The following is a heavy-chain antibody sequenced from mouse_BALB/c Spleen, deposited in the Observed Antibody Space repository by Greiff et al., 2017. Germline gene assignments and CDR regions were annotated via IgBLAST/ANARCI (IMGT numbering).Heavy chain of an antibody. D-gene: IGHD1-2*01. CDR3: NALISFTAAMDY. CDR2: IDPENGDT. J-gene: IGHJ4*01. V-gene: IGHV14-4*02. CDR1: GFNIKDYY. Sequence: EVKLQESGAELVRSGASVKLSCTASGFNIKDYYMHWVKQRPEQGLEWIGWIDPENGDTEYAPKFQGKATMTADTSSNTAYLQLSSLTSEDTAVYYCNALISFTAAMDYWGQGTSVTVSS.